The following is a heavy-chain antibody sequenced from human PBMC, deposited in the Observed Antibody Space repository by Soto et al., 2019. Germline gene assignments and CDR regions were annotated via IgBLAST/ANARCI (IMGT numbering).Heavy chain of an antibody. D-gene: IGHD6-19*01. V-gene: IGHV3-48*02. J-gene: IGHJ4*02. CDR1: GFTLSSYS. CDR3: ARETGLRSSGWSYYFDF. Sequence: EVQLVESGGGMVQPGGSLRVSCAASGFTLSSYSMHWVRQAPGKGLEWVSYISGSGGTIYYADSVKGRFTISRDNAKNSLSVQINSLRDEHTAVYFCARETGLRSSGWSYYFDFWGQGTRVTVSS. CDR2: ISGSGGTI.